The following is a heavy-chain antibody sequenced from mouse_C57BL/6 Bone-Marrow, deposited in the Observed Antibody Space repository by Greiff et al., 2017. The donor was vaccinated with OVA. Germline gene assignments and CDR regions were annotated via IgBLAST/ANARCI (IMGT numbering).Heavy chain of an antibody. J-gene: IGHJ2*01. D-gene: IGHD3-3*01. V-gene: IGHV5-17*01. CDR3: ARRAGTGFDY. Sequence: EVQLVESGGGLVKPGVFLKLSCAASGFTFSDYGMHWVRQAPEKGLEWVAYISSGSSTIYYADTVKGRFTISRDNANNTLFLQMTSLRSEDTAMYYCARRAGTGFDYWGQGTTLTVSS. CDR2: ISSGSSTI. CDR1: GFTFSDYG.